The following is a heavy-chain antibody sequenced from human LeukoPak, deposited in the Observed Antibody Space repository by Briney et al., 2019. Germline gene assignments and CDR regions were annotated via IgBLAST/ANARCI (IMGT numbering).Heavy chain of an antibody. D-gene: IGHD5-18*01. CDR3: ARQKSWIQPSHSDY. V-gene: IGHV5-51*01. CDR1: GYSFSTYW. Sequence: GESLKISCKGSGYSFSTYWIAWVRQMPGKGLEWMGIIYPGDSNTKYRPSFQGQVTFSADKSITTAYLQWSSLKASDTAMYYCARQKSWIQPSHSDYWGQGTLVTVSS. CDR2: IYPGDSNT. J-gene: IGHJ4*02.